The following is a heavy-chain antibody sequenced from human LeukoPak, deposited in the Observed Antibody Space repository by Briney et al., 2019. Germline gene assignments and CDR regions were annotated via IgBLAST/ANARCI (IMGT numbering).Heavy chain of an antibody. CDR2: INPDGNST. D-gene: IGHD2/OR15-2a*01. V-gene: IGHV3-74*01. CDR1: GFTFSKYW. Sequence: PGGSLRLSCAASGFTFSKYWLHWLRQPPGKGLVWVSRINPDGNSTHYADSVKGRFTIARDNARQTLYLQMNSLRAEDTAVYYCWTIVDATFDDFGVWGQRTMVTVA. J-gene: IGHJ3*01. CDR3: WTIVDATFDDFGV.